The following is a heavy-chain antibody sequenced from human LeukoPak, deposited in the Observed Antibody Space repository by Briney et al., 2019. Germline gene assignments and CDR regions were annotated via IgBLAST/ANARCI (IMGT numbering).Heavy chain of an antibody. CDR3: ARAPRGYSYGYLDF. D-gene: IGHD5-18*01. CDR1: GYTFTSYG. Sequence: ASVKVSCEASGYTFTSYGISWVRQAPGQGLEWMGWISGYNGNTNYARKVQGRVNMTTDTSTSTAYMELRSLRSDDTAVYYCARAPRGYSYGYLDFWGQGSLVTVSS. V-gene: IGHV1-18*04. CDR2: ISGYNGNT. J-gene: IGHJ4*02.